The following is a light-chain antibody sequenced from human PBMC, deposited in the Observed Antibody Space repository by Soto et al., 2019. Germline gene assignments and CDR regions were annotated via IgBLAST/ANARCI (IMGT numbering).Light chain of an antibody. CDR2: DAS. J-gene: IGKJ5*01. CDR1: QSVSIS. Sequence: EIVLAQSPATLSLSPGERATLSCRASQSVSISLAWYQQKPGQAPRLLIYDASNRATGVPARFSGSGSGTDFTLTVSGLEPEDFALYYCQQRSNWPPEITFGQGTRLENK. V-gene: IGKV3-11*01. CDR3: QQRSNWPPEIT.